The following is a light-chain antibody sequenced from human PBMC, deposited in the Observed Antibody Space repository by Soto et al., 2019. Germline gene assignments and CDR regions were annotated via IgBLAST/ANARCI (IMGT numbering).Light chain of an antibody. CDR3: QQLFDSPIT. Sequence: IQFTQSPSSLSASVGDSLTITCRASQGISSSLAWYQVKPGKAPKLLIYAASTLESGVTSRFSATVSGTEFSLTITSLQPEDFATYYCQQLFDSPITFGQGTRLEIK. J-gene: IGKJ5*01. V-gene: IGKV1-9*01. CDR2: AAS. CDR1: QGISSS.